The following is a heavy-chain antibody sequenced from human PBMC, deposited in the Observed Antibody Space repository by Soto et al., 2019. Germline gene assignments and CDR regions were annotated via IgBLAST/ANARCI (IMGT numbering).Heavy chain of an antibody. CDR2: VHVTGNI. J-gene: IGHJ6*01. CDR3: ARDAKYSISWYYYQGIDV. V-gene: IGHV4-4*07. D-gene: IGHD3-22*01. CDR1: NDSFTSYY. Sequence: QVSLQESGPGLVRSSETLSLTCTVSNDSFTSYYWSWIRQSAGRGLEWIGRVHVTGNIHYNPSLRSRVTMSSDSSSNQFFLRLSSVTAADTAVYYCARDAKYSISWYYYQGIDVWGPGTTVTVTS.